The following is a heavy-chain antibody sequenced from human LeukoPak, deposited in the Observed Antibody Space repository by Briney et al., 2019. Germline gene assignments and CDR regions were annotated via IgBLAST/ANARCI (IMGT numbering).Heavy chain of an antibody. CDR1: GLTFSNYW. Sequence: PGGSLRLSCAASGLTFSNYWMSWVRQAPGKGLEWVAKIKEDGSEKHYVDSVKGRFTISRDNAKNSLYLQMNSLRAEDTAMYYCARNLPGFDYWGQGTLVTVSS. CDR3: ARNLPGFDY. V-gene: IGHV3-7*03. CDR2: IKEDGSEK. J-gene: IGHJ4*02.